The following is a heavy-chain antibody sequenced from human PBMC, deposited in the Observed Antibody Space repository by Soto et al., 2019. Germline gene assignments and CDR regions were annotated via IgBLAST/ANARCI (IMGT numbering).Heavy chain of an antibody. J-gene: IGHJ4*02. Sequence: SETLSLTCAVSGGSISSGDFSWNWIRQPPGKGLEYIGYIYYGGSTYYNPSLQSRVTMSVDRSRNQFSLKLNSVTAADTAVYYCARVRREYDNSGPVDYWGQGALVTVSS. CDR3: ARVRREYDNSGPVDY. CDR1: GGSISSGDFS. V-gene: IGHV4-30-2*01. CDR2: IYYGGST. D-gene: IGHD3-22*01.